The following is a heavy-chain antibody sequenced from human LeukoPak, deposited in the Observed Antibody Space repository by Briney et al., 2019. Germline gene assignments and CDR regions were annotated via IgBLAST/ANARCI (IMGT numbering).Heavy chain of an antibody. CDR2: IYSGGST. CDR3: ARAKSLNDRDY. D-gene: IGHD3-22*01. CDR1: GFTVSSNY. Sequence: GGSLRLSCAASGFTVSSNYMSWVRQAPGKGLEWVSVIYSGGSTYYADSVKGRFTISRDNAKNSLYLQMNSLRAEDTAVYYCARAKSLNDRDYWGQGTLVTVSS. J-gene: IGHJ4*02. V-gene: IGHV3-53*01.